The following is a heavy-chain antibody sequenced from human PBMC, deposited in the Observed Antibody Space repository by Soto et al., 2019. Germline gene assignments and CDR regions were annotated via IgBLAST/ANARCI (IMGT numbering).Heavy chain of an antibody. CDR2: IYYSGST. CDR3: ARDDRSRLTDYWFDP. CDR1: GGSISSYY. V-gene: IGHV4-59*01. Sequence: SETLSLTCTVSGGSISSYYWSWIRQPPGKGLEWIGYIYYSGSTNYNPSLKSRVTISVDTSKNQFSLKLSSVTAADTAVYYCARDDRSRLTDYWFDPWGQGTLVTVSS. D-gene: IGHD6-13*01. J-gene: IGHJ5*02.